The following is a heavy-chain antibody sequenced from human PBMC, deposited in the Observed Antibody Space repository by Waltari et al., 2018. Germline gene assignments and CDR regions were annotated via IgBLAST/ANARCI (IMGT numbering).Heavy chain of an antibody. D-gene: IGHD3-10*01. J-gene: IGHJ6*02. CDR2: INPNGNTI. CDR3: ARSGFMDV. Sequence: EVQLVESGGGLVQPGGSMRLSCAAAGFPFSTYWMNWARPAPGEGLVWVSHINPNGNTIVYADSVKGRFTTSRDNAKNTLYLQMNSLRDDDTAVYYCARSGFMDVWGQGTTVTVSS. CDR1: GFPFSTYW. V-gene: IGHV3-74*01.